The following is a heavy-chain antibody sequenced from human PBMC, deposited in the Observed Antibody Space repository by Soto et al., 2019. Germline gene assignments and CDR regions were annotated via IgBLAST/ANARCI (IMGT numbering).Heavy chain of an antibody. D-gene: IGHD1-26*01. CDR3: VRAQEWADY. J-gene: IGHJ4*02. V-gene: IGHV4-31*03. Sequence: HVQLQAAGPGLVKPSQTLSLTCTVSGGSINSVTYYWSWIRQHPGKGLEWIGYIYYNGSTYCNPSLKSRVTISLDTSKNQFSLRLSSVTAADTAVYYCVRAQEWADYWGQGTLVTVSS. CDR1: GGSINSVTYY. CDR2: IYYNGST.